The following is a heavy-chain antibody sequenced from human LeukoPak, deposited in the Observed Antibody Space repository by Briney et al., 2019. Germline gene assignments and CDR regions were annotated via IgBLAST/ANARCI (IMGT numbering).Heavy chain of an antibody. CDR3: AREANAGNDYWSGPVYYYYYYMNV. CDR1: GFTFSGYG. V-gene: IGHV3-30*02. Sequence: GGSLRLSCAASGFTFSGYGMHWVRQAPGKGLEWVAFIRYNGGNKYYADSLKGRFTISRDNAKNTLYLQMNRLRAEDTAGYYWAREANAGNDYWSGPVYYYYYYMNVWGKGTTATASS. CDR2: IRYNGGNK. J-gene: IGHJ6*03. D-gene: IGHD3-3*01.